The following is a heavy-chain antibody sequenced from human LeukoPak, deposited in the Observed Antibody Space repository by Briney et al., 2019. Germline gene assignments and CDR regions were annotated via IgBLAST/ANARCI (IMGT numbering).Heavy chain of an antibody. CDR2: INVGNGNT. CDR1: GYTFTSYA. D-gene: IGHD6-13*01. J-gene: IGHJ4*02. CDR3: ARESLGSSRPCDY. V-gene: IGHV1-3*01. Sequence: ASVKVSCKASGYTFTSYAMHWVRQAPGQGLEWMGWINVGNGNTKYSQNFQGRVTITRDTSASTAYMELSSLKSEDTAVYFCARESLGSSRPCDYWGQGTLVTVSS.